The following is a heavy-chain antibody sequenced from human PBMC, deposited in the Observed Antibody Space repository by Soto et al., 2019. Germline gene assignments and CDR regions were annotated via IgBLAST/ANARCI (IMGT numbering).Heavy chain of an antibody. CDR1: GGSISNFY. D-gene: IGHD2-8*01. V-gene: IGHV4-59*01. Sequence: LSLTCTVSGGSISNFYWSWVRQPPGKGLEWIGYISYSGNTNYNPSLKSRVSISVDTSKNQLSLNLTSATAADTAVYYCARAPMVLSRSYFDSWGQGTPVTVSS. CDR3: ARAPMVLSRSYFDS. J-gene: IGHJ4*02. CDR2: ISYSGNT.